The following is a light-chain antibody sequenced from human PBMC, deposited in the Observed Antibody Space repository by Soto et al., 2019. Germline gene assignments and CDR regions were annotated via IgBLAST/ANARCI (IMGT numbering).Light chain of an antibody. CDR1: KLGDKY. Sequence: SYELTQPPSVSVSPGQTASITCSGDKLGDKYAWWYQQKPGQSPVLVIYQDSERPSGIPERFSGSNSGNTATLTISGTQAMDEADYYCQAWDSSTAVFGGGTKLTVL. CDR3: QAWDSSTAV. J-gene: IGLJ2*01. V-gene: IGLV3-1*01. CDR2: QDS.